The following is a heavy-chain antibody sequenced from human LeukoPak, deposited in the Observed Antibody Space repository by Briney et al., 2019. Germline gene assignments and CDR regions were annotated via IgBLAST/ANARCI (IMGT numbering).Heavy chain of an antibody. J-gene: IGHJ3*02. V-gene: IGHV1-69*06. CDR3: ARALWLREGAFDI. CDR2: IIPIFGTA. D-gene: IGHD1-26*01. CDR1: GGTFNNYA. Sequence: GASVKVSCKASGGTFNNYAISWVRQAPGQGLEWMGGIIPIFGTANYAQKFQGRVTITADKSTSTAYMELSSLRSEDTAVYYCARALWLREGAFDIWGQGTMVTVSS.